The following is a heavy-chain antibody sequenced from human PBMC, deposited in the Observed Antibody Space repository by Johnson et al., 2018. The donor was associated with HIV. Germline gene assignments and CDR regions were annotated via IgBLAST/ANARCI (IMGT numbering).Heavy chain of an antibody. CDR1: GFTFSSYG. Sequence: QEQLVESGGGVVQPGRSLRLSCAASGFTFSSYGMHWVRQAPGKGLEWVVVIWYDGSNKYYADSVKGRFTISRDNSKNTLYLQMNSLRAEDTAVYYCARDDGGGGDAFDIWGQGTTVTVSS. J-gene: IGHJ3*02. D-gene: IGHD2-15*01. CDR3: ARDDGGGGDAFDI. V-gene: IGHV3-30*19. CDR2: IWYDGSNK.